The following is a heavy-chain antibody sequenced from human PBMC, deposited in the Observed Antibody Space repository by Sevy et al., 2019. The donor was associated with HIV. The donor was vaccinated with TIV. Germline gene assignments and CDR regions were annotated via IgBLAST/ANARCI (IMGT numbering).Heavy chain of an antibody. V-gene: IGHV3-30*04. CDR3: ARVARYCSGGSCYTIELEQEPSDYYFDY. D-gene: IGHD2-15*01. J-gene: IGHJ4*02. Sequence: QLGGSLRLSCAASGFTFSSYAMHWVRQAPGKGLEWVAAISYDGSNKYYADSVKGRFTISRDNSKNTLYLQMNSLRAEDTAVYYCARVARYCSGGSCYTIELEQEPSDYYFDYWGQGTLVTVSS. CDR2: ISYDGSNK. CDR1: GFTFSSYA.